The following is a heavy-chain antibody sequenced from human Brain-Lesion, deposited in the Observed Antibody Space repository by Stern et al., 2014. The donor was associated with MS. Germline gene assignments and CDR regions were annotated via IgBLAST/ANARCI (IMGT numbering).Heavy chain of an antibody. CDR1: GFTFGSCA. J-gene: IGHJ5*02. Sequence: SGRPLRLSCVASGFTFGSCAMHWVRQAPGKGLEWVAGVSYDGSNKYYADSVKGRFTISRDNSQNTLYMQMSSLRPEDTAVYYCAKDRQYLTYFFDHWGQGSLVTVSS. V-gene: IGHV3-30*18. CDR2: VSYDGSNK. D-gene: IGHD2/OR15-2a*01. CDR3: AKDRQYLTYFFDH.